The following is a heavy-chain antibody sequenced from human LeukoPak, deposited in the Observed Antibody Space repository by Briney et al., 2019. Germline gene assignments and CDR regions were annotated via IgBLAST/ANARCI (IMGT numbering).Heavy chain of an antibody. D-gene: IGHD5-24*01. Sequence: ASVKASCKASGGSFNSYGITWVRQAPGQGLEWMGRIIPILDMSNYAQKFQGRITITADKSTRTAYMEVSSLRSEDTAMYYCARDGGWLQTQNHYYYHGMDVWGQGTTVTVSS. J-gene: IGHJ6*02. V-gene: IGHV1-69*04. CDR2: IIPILDMS. CDR3: ARDGGWLQTQNHYYYHGMDV. CDR1: GGSFNSYG.